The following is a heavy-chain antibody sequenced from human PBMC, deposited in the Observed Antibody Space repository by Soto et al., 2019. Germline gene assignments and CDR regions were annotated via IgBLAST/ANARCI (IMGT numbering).Heavy chain of an antibody. V-gene: IGHV4-31*03. J-gene: IGHJ5*02. CDR3: AREQQLGAWFDP. CDR1: GGSISSGGYY. D-gene: IGHD6-13*01. Sequence: PSETLSLTCTVSGGSISSGGYYWSWIRQHPGKGLEWIGYIYYSGSTYYNPSLKSRVTISVDTSKNQFSLKLSSVTAADTAVYYCAREQQLGAWFDPWGQGTLVTVSS. CDR2: IYYSGST.